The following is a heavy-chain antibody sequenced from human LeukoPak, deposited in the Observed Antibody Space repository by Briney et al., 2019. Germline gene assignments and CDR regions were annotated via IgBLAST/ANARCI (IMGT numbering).Heavy chain of an antibody. V-gene: IGHV4-59*01. J-gene: IGHJ4*02. CDR1: GGSISSYY. D-gene: IGHD3-3*01. CDR3: ARGPITEYDFWSGYWDY. Sequence: XETLSLTCTVSGGSISSYYWSWIRQPPGKGLEWIGYIYYSGSTNYNPSLKSRVTISVDTSKNQFSLKLSSVTAADTAVYYCARGPITEYDFWSGYWDYWGQGTLVTVSS. CDR2: IYYSGST.